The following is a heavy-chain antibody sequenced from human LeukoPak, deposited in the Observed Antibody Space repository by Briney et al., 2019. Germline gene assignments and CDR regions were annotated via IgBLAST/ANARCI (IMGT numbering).Heavy chain of an antibody. CDR2: ISSSGSTK. D-gene: IGHD2-2*01. V-gene: IGHV3-48*03. CDR1: GFPFSNYE. Sequence: GGSLRLPCAPSGFPFSNYEMNWAPQAPGKGLEGVSYISSSGSTKYYADSVKGRFTISRDNAKNSLYLQIKSLRAEHTAVYYCARDNRGRTPEIDYWGQGTLVTVSS. J-gene: IGHJ4*02. CDR3: ARDNRGRTPEIDY.